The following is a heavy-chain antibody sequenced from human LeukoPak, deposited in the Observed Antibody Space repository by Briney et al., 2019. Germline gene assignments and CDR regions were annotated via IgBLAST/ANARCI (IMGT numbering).Heavy chain of an antibody. Sequence: ASVKVSCKASGYTFTGYYMHWVRQAPGQGLEWMGWINPNSGGTNYAQKFQGRVTMTRDTSISTAYMELSRLRSDDTAVYYCARAYYDFWSGYSYYYYGMDVWGQGTTDTVSS. CDR2: INPNSGGT. D-gene: IGHD3-3*01. CDR3: ARAYYDFWSGYSYYYYGMDV. J-gene: IGHJ6*02. CDR1: GYTFTGYY. V-gene: IGHV1-2*02.